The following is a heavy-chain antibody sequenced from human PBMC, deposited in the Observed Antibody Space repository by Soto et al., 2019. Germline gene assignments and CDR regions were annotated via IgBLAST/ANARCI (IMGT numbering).Heavy chain of an antibody. V-gene: IGHV3-33*01. Sequence: QVQLVESGGGVVQPGRSLRLSCAASGFTFSSHAMHWVRQAPGKGLEWVAVIWYDGSKKYYADSVKGRFTVARDDSKNTLSLQMNTLRVEDTAVYYCARDPGYSGFDFAYWGQGTLVTVSS. CDR1: GFTFSSHA. J-gene: IGHJ4*02. CDR3: ARDPGYSGFDFAY. CDR2: IWYDGSKK. D-gene: IGHD5-12*01.